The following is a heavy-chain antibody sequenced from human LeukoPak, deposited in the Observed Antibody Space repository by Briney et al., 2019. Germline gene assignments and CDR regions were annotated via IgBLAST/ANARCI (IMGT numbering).Heavy chain of an antibody. D-gene: IGHD6-13*01. Sequence: PGESLRLSCAASGFTFSNYGLSWVRQAPGKGLEWVSAISGNGGDKHYADPLNGRFTLSKDNSKNTLYLQMNSLRAEDTAVYYCAKRPGSSWYGPFDFWGQGTLLTISS. CDR3: AKRPGSSWYGPFDF. V-gene: IGHV3-23*01. CDR1: GFTFSNYG. J-gene: IGHJ4*02. CDR2: ISGNGGDK.